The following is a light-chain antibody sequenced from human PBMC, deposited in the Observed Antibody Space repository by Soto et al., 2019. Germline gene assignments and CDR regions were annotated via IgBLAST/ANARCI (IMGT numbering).Light chain of an antibody. CDR2: RAS. J-gene: IGKJ3*01. Sequence: DMPMTKSPSSLSAPVGDRVTITCRASQIINTWLAWYQQKPGKAPKLLIYRASNLVNGVPSRFSGSGSRTEFTLTVSSLQPDDFSMYYCQRYGYYSGTFGPGTKVDL. CDR3: QRYGYYSGT. CDR1: QIINTW. V-gene: IGKV1-5*03.